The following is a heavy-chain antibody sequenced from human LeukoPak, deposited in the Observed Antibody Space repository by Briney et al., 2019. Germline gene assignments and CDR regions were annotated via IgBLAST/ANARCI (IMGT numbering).Heavy chain of an antibody. CDR3: AKALYDYVWGSFFDY. J-gene: IGHJ4*01. D-gene: IGHD3-16*01. CDR2: ISGDGGST. CDR1: RFTFDDYA. V-gene: IGHV3-43*02. Sequence: GGSLRLSCAASRFTFDDYAMHWVRQAPGKGLEWVSLISGDGGSTYYADSVKGRFTISRDNSKNSLYLQMNSLRTEDTALCYCAKALYDYVWGSFFDYWGQGTLVTVSS.